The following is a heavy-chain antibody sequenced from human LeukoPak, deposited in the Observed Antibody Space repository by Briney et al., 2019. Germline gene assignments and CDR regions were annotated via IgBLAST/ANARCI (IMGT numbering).Heavy chain of an antibody. V-gene: IGHV4-59*10. J-gene: IGHJ4*02. CDR3: ARDRGDYIRTGTQFDY. CDR2: IYTSGTT. CDR1: GGSFSGYY. D-gene: IGHD1-14*01. Sequence: PSETLSLTCAVYGGSFSGYYWSWIRQPPGKGLEWIGRIYTSGTTHYNPSLKSRVTMSVDTSKNQFSLKLSSVTAADTAVYYCARDRGDYIRTGTQFDYWGQGALVTVSS.